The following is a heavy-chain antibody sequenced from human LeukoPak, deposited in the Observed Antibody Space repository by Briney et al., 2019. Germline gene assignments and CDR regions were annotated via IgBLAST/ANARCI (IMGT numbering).Heavy chain of an antibody. CDR2: IIPILGIA. CDR1: GGTFSSYT. J-gene: IGHJ4*02. Sequence: SVEVSCKASGGTFSSYTISWVRQAPGQGLEWMGRIIPILGIANYAQKFQGRVTITADKSTSTAYMELSSLRSEDTAVYYCATPYGGKPFPLDYWGQGTLVTVSS. D-gene: IGHD4-23*01. V-gene: IGHV1-69*02. CDR3: ATPYGGKPFPLDY.